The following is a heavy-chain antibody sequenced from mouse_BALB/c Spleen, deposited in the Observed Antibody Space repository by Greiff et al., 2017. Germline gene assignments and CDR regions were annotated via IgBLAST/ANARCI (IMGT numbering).Heavy chain of an antibody. V-gene: IGHV4-1*02. CDR2: INPDSSTI. D-gene: IGHD4-1*01. Sequence: EVQLVESGGGLVQPGGSLKLSCAASGFDFSRYWMSWVRQAPGKGLEWIGEINPDSSTINYTPSLKDKFIISRDNAKNTLYLQMSKVRSEDTALYYCARPDNWVYWYFDVWGAGTTVTVSS. CDR3: ARPDNWVYWYFDV. J-gene: IGHJ1*01. CDR1: GFDFSRYW.